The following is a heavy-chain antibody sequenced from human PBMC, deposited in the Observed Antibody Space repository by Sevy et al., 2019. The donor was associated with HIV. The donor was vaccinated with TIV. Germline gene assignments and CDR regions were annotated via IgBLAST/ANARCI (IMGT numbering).Heavy chain of an antibody. D-gene: IGHD5-12*01. CDR2: ISWNSGAI. Sequence: GGSLRLSCAASGFSFSDYAMHWVRQVPGKGLEWVAGISWNSGAIGYADSVKGRFTISRANAKHSLFLQMTGLRIEDTAVYYCARAQGYRVVENCYGGYVHAFDVWGQGTAVTVSS. CDR1: GFSFSDYA. J-gene: IGHJ3*01. V-gene: IGHV3-9*01. CDR3: ARAQGYRVVENCYGGYVHAFDV.